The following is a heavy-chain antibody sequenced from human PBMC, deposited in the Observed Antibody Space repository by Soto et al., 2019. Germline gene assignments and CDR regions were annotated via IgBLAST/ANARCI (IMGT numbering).Heavy chain of an antibody. V-gene: IGHV3-33*01. J-gene: IGHJ6*02. CDR2: IWYDGSNK. Sequence: QVQLVESGGGVVQPGRSLRLSCAASGFTFSSYGMHWVRQAPGKGLEWVAVIWYDGSNKYYADSVKGRFTISRDNSKNTLYLQMNSLRAEDTAVYYCARDAAEAGYGMDVWGQGTTVTVSS. CDR3: ARDAAEAGYGMDV. CDR1: GFTFSSYG. D-gene: IGHD6-13*01.